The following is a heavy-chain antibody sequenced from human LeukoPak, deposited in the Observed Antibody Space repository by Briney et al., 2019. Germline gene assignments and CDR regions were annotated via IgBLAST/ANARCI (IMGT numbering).Heavy chain of an antibody. D-gene: IGHD2-15*01. CDR3: ARSSAYCSGGSCYLSPQYYYYMDV. Sequence: ASETLSLTCAVSGGSISSYYWSWIRRPPGKGLEWIGYIYYSGSTNYNPSLKSRVTISVDTSKNQFSLKLSSVTAADTAVYYCARSSAYCSGGSCYLSPQYYYYMDVWGKGTTVTVSS. CDR1: GGSISSYY. CDR2: IYYSGST. J-gene: IGHJ6*03. V-gene: IGHV4-59*01.